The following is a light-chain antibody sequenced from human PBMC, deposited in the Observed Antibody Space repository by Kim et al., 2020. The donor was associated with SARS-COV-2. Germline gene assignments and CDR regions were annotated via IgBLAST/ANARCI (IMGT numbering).Light chain of an antibody. CDR1: QTVSRCY. CDR2: CAS. J-gene: IGKJ3*01. V-gene: IGKV3-20*01. CDR3: QQYGDSPFT. Sequence: SPGERATLSCRASQTVSRCYLAWYQQKPGQAPRLLMYCASSRATGIPDRCSGSGSGTDFTLTITRLEPEDFAVYYCQQYGDSPFTFGPGTKVDIK.